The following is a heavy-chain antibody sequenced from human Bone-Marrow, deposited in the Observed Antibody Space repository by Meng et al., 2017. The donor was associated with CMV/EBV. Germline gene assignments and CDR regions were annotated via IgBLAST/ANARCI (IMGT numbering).Heavy chain of an antibody. CDR1: GFTFSSYS. V-gene: IGHV3-21*01. CDR2: ISSSSSYI. D-gene: IGHD2-8*01. J-gene: IGHJ4*02. Sequence: LSLTCVASGFTFSSYSMNWVRQAPGKGLEWVSSISSSSSYIYYADSVKGRFTISRDNAKNSLYLQMSSLRAEDTAVNYCARAQVYYFDSWGQGTLVTVSS. CDR3: ARAQVYYFDS.